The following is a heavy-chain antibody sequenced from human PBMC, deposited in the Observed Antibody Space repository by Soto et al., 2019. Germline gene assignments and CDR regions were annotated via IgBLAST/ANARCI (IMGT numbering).Heavy chain of an antibody. CDR3: ARSLGTSTFLNLFDP. CDR2: INAGNGDT. D-gene: IGHD3-16*01. J-gene: IGHJ5*02. V-gene: IGHV1-3*01. CDR1: GYTFTTYV. Sequence: GASVKVSCKASGYTFTTYVMHWVRQAPGQSLEWMGWINAGNGDTKYSQRFQGRVTITRDTSATTAYMELSSLTSEDSAVYYCARSLGTSTFLNLFDPWGQGALVTVSS.